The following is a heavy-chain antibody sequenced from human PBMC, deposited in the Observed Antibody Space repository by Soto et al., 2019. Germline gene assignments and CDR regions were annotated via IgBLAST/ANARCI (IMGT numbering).Heavy chain of an antibody. D-gene: IGHD4-4*01. Sequence: GGSLRLSCAASGFTFSRFWMSWVRQIPGKGLEWVANIKRDGSEAYYGDSVKGRFTISRDNAKNSLYLQMNSLRAEDTAVYYCARRNAEITTVPFDYWGQGTQVTVSS. CDR1: GFTFSRFW. V-gene: IGHV3-7*01. CDR2: IKRDGSEA. J-gene: IGHJ4*02. CDR3: ARRNAEITTVPFDY.